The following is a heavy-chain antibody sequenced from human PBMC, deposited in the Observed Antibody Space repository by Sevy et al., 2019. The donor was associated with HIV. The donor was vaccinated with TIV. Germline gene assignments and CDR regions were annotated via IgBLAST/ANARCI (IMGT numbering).Heavy chain of an antibody. CDR3: ARAQKSYNWNWYFQH. CDR2: ISAYNGNT. V-gene: IGHV1-18*01. D-gene: IGHD1-7*01. CDR1: GYTFTSYG. Sequence: ASVKVSCKASGYTFTSYGISWVRQAPGQGLEWMGWISAYNGNTNYAQKLQGRVTMTTDTSTSTAYMELRSLRSDDTAVYYCARAQKSYNWNWYFQHWGQGTLVTVSS. J-gene: IGHJ1*01.